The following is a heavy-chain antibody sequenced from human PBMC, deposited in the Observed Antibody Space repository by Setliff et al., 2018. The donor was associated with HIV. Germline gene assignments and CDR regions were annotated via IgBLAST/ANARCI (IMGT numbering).Heavy chain of an antibody. D-gene: IGHD3-10*02. CDR3: ARREYNYVPRAFDL. Sequence: GGSLRLSCGASGFTFSTHAMHWVRQAPGKALEWVAYIWYDGSNKYYADSVKGRFAISRDNSKNTLYLQMDSLRAEDTAVYYCARREYNYVPRAFDLWGQGTMVTVSS. J-gene: IGHJ3*01. V-gene: IGHV3-33*01. CDR2: IWYDGSNK. CDR1: GFTFSTHA.